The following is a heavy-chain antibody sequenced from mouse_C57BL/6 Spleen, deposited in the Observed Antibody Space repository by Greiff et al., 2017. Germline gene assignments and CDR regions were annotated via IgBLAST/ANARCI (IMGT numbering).Heavy chain of an antibody. D-gene: IGHD1-1*01. J-gene: IGHJ4*01. CDR3: ALITTVVATPLDY. V-gene: IGHV1-64*01. CDR1: GYTFTSYW. CDR2: IHPNSGST. Sequence: VQLQQPGAELVKPGASVKLSCKASGYTFTSYWMHWVKQRPGQGLEWIGMIHPNSGSTNYNEKFKSKATLTVDKSSSTAYMQLSSLTSEDSAVYYCALITTVVATPLDYWGQGTSVTVSS.